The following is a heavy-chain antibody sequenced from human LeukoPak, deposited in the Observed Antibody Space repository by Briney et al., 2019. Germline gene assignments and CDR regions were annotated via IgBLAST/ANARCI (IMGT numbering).Heavy chain of an antibody. D-gene: IGHD6-13*01. CDR3: ARKAVRYSSSWYVVEHFDY. Sequence: PGGSLRLSCAASGFTFSSYAMSWVRQAPGKGLEWVSAISGSGGSTYYADSVKGRFTISRDNSKNTLYLQMNSLRAEDTAVYYCARKAVRYSSSWYVVEHFDYWGQGTLVTVSS. CDR2: ISGSGGST. J-gene: IGHJ4*02. V-gene: IGHV3-23*01. CDR1: GFTFSSYA.